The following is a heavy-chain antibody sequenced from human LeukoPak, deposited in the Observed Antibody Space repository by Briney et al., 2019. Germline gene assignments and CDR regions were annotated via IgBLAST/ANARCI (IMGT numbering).Heavy chain of an antibody. J-gene: IGHJ4*02. CDR2: IWNDGNNK. V-gene: IGHV3-33*06. CDR1: GFTFSSFG. D-gene: IGHD2-15*01. Sequence: GGSLRLSCAASGFTFSSFGMHWVRQVPGKGLEWVAVIWNDGNNKYYADSVQGRFTISRDNSKSTLCLQMNSLRAEDTAVYYCAKQLGYCSDGSCYFPYWGQGTLVTVSS. CDR3: AKQLGYCSDGSCYFPY.